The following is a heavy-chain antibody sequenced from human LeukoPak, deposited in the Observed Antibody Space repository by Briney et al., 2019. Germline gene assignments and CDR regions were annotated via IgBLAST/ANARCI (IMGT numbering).Heavy chain of an antibody. CDR3: ARDQYYYDSSGYYREYFQH. CDR1: GSTFDDYG. Sequence: RPGGSLRLSCAASGSTFDDYGMSWVRQAPGKGLEWVSGINWNGGSTGYADSVKGRFTISRDNAKNSLYLQLNSLRAEDTALYYCARDQYYYDSSGYYREYFQHWGQGTLVTVSS. D-gene: IGHD3-22*01. CDR2: INWNGGST. V-gene: IGHV3-20*04. J-gene: IGHJ1*01.